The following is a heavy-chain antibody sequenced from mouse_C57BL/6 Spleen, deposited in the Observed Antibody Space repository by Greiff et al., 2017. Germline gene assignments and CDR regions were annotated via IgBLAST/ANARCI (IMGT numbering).Heavy chain of an antibody. CDR2: IYPGGGYT. CDR1: GYTFTNYW. Sequence: QVQLKQSGAELVRPGTSVKMSCKASGYTFTNYWIGWAKQRPGHGLEWIGDIYPGGGYTNYNEKFKGKATLTADKSSSTAYMQFSSLTSEDAAICYCSRLNSHFDYWGQGTTLTVSS. V-gene: IGHV1-63*01. CDR3: SRLNSHFDY. J-gene: IGHJ2*01.